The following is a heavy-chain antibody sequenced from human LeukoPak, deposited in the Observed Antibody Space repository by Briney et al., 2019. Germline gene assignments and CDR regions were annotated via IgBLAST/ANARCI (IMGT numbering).Heavy chain of an antibody. CDR1: GFIFSIYA. CDR3: ARGLYDFWSGYPHVLGY. CDR2: VTNSGGST. J-gene: IGHJ4*02. D-gene: IGHD3-3*01. Sequence: PGGSLRLSCAASGFIFSIYAVSWVRQAPGKGLEWVSSVTNSGGSTYYADSVKGRFTISRDNSKNTLYLQMNSLRAEDTAVYYCARGLYDFWSGYPHVLGYWGQGTLVTVSS. V-gene: IGHV3-23*01.